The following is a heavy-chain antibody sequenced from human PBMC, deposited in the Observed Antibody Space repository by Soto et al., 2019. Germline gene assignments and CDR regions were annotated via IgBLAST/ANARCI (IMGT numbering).Heavy chain of an antibody. D-gene: IGHD6-6*01. CDR3: ASAFFRRRYYFDY. CDR1: GFTFSSYE. V-gene: IGHV3-48*03. CDR2: ISSSGSTI. J-gene: IGHJ4*02. Sequence: EVQLVESGGGLVQPGGSLRLSCAASGFTFSSYEMNWVRQAPGKVLEWVSYISSSGSTIYYADSVKGRFTISRDNAQNSLYLQMNSLKAEDTAVYYCASAFFRRRYYFDYWGQGTLVTVSS.